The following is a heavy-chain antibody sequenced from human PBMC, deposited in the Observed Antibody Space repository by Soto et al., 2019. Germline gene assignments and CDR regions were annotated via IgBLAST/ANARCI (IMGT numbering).Heavy chain of an antibody. V-gene: IGHV1-3*01. CDR2: INAGNGDT. J-gene: IGHJ4*02. CDR3: ARDSDASVTH. D-gene: IGHD4-17*01. CDR1: GYTFTAYA. Sequence: ASVKVSCKASGYTFTAYAIHWVRQAPGQGLEWMAWINAGNGDTKYSQKFQGRVTVTRDTSASTVYMELSSLRSEDTAVYYCARDSDASVTHWGQGTPVTSPQ.